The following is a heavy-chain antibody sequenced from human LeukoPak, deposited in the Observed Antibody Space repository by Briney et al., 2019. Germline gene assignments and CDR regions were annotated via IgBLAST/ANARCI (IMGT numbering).Heavy chain of an antibody. CDR2: ISSSSSTI. CDR3: AGEYCSSTSCPDAFDT. CDR1: GLTISSYS. V-gene: IGHV3-48*04. Sequence: GGSLRLSCAASGLTISSYSMNWVRQAPGKGLQWVSYISSSSSTIYYADSVKGRFTISRDNAKNSLYLQMNSLRAEDTAVYYCAGEYCSSTSCPDAFDTWGQGTMVTVSS. J-gene: IGHJ3*02. D-gene: IGHD2-2*01.